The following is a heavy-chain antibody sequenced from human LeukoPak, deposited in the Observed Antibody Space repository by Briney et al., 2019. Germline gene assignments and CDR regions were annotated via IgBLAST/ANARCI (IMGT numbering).Heavy chain of an antibody. CDR1: GYTFTSYG. D-gene: IGHD3-10*01. CDR2: INPNSGGT. J-gene: IGHJ4*02. V-gene: IGHV1-2*02. Sequence: ASVKVSCKASGYTFTSYGISWVRQAPGQGLEWMGWINPNSGGTNYAQKFQGRVTMTRDTSISTAYMELSRLRSDDTAVYYCARGGDYYGPYCVDYWGQGTLVTVSS. CDR3: ARGGDYYGPYCVDY.